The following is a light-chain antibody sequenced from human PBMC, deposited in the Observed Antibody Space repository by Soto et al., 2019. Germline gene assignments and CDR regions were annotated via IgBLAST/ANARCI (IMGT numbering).Light chain of an antibody. V-gene: IGLV1-44*01. CDR1: RSNIGSNT. CDR3: AAWDDSLNGLL. Sequence: QSVLTQPPSASGTPGQRVTMSCYGGRSNIGSNTVTWYQQLPGTAPKLLIYSTDQRPSGVPDRFSGSKSGTSASLAISGLQSEDEADYYCAAWDDSLNGLLFGGGTKLTVL. J-gene: IGLJ2*01. CDR2: STD.